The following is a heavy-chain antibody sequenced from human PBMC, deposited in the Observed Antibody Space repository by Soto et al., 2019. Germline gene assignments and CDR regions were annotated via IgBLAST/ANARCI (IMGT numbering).Heavy chain of an antibody. CDR3: ARDRIAAAFPYDY. J-gene: IGHJ4*02. Sequence: ASVKVSCKASGYTFTINGISWVRQAPGQGLEWMGWISANSGTTNYAQNFQDRVTLTTDTSTSTAYMEVRSLSSDDTAIYYCARDRIAAAFPYDYWGQGTLVTVSS. D-gene: IGHD6-13*01. CDR2: ISANSGTT. V-gene: IGHV1-18*01. CDR1: GYTFTING.